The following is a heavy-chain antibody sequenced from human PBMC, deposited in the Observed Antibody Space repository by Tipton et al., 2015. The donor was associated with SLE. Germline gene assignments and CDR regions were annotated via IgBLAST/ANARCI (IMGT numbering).Heavy chain of an antibody. J-gene: IGHJ4*02. CDR3: ATEALP. V-gene: IGHV3-53*05. Sequence: SLRLSCAASGFFVSDNYMNWVRQAPGKGLEWVSVIYSRGSTYYSDSVKGRFTISRDPSKNSVYLQMNSLRPEDTALYYCATEALPWGQRTLVTVSS. CDR1: GFFVSDNY. CDR2: IYSRGST.